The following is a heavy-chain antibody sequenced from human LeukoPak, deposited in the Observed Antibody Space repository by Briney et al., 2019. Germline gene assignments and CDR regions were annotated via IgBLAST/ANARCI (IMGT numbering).Heavy chain of an antibody. CDR2: ISWNSDTI. Sequence: GGSLRLSCAASGFTFDDYAMHWVRQAPGRGLDWVSGISWNSDTIGYADSVKGRFTISRDNAKNSLYLQMNSLRAEDTALYYCAKAVGSSYYDSSGYYSDWGQGTLVTVSS. D-gene: IGHD3-22*01. V-gene: IGHV3-9*01. J-gene: IGHJ4*02. CDR1: GFTFDDYA. CDR3: AKAVGSSYYDSSGYYSD.